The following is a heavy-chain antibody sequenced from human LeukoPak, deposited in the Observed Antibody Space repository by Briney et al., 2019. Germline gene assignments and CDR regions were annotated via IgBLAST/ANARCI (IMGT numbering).Heavy chain of an antibody. CDR1: GFTFSSYW. CDR3: AKDRRQWLVRTDY. V-gene: IGHV3-9*01. Sequence: GGSLRLSCAASGFTFSSYWMHWVRQAPGKGLEWVSGISWNSGSIGYADSVKGRFTISRDNAKNSLYLQMNSLRAEDTALYYCAKDRRQWLVRTDYWGQGTLVTVSS. CDR2: ISWNSGSI. J-gene: IGHJ4*02. D-gene: IGHD6-19*01.